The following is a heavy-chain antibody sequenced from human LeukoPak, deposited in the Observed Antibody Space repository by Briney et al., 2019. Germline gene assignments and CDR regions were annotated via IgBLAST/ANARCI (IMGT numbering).Heavy chain of an antibody. CDR1: GAYISKYY. CDR2: IYYTGST. CDR3: ARSGGYSSSWSL. Sequence: SETLSLTCTVSGAYISKYYWIWIRQPPRKGLEWIGYIYYTGSTNYNPSLKSRVTISVDTSNNQFSLKLSSVTAADTAVYYCARSGGYSSSWSLWGQGTLVTVSS. D-gene: IGHD6-13*01. J-gene: IGHJ4*02. V-gene: IGHV4-59*01.